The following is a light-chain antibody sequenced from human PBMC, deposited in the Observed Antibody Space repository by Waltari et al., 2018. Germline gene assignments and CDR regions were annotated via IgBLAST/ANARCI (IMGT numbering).Light chain of an antibody. Sequence: IRMTQSPSSLSASVGDRVTITCRASQNIGTWLACDQQKPGKAPNLLIYKASILESGVPARFSGSGSGTEFILTISSLQPDDFATFYCQQYNSYSYTFGQGTKLEIK. V-gene: IGKV1-5*03. CDR3: QQYNSYSYT. CDR2: KAS. J-gene: IGKJ2*01. CDR1: QNIGTW.